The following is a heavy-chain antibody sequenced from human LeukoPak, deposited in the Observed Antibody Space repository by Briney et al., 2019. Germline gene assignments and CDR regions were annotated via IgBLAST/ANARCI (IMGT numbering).Heavy chain of an antibody. V-gene: IGHV5-51*01. J-gene: IGHJ3*02. CDR1: GYSFTSYW. CDR2: IYPGDSDT. Sequence: GESLKISCKGSGYSFTSYWIGWVRQMPGKGLEWMGIIYPGDSDTRYSPSFQGQVTISADKSISTAYLQWSSLKASDTAMYYCARPNHGYSYAGLDAFDIWGQGTMVTVSS. CDR3: ARPNHGYSYAGLDAFDI. D-gene: IGHD5-18*01.